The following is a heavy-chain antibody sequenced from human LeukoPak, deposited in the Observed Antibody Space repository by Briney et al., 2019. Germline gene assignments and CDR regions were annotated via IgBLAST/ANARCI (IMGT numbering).Heavy chain of an antibody. J-gene: IGHJ5*02. CDR3: VRIPNSANFPNWFDP. Sequence: GGSLRLSCAASGFTFSSYWMHWVRHAPGKGLVWVSRINSDGSSTSYADSVKGRFTISRDNAKNTLYLQMNSLRAEDTAVYYCVRIPNSANFPNWFDPWGQGTLVTASS. V-gene: IGHV3-74*01. D-gene: IGHD4/OR15-4a*01. CDR2: INSDGSST. CDR1: GFTFSSYW.